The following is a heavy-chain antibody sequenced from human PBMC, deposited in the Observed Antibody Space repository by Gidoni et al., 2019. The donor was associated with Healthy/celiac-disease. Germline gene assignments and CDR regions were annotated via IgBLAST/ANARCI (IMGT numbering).Heavy chain of an antibody. J-gene: IGHJ4*02. CDR3: TTLAGGVVPHFVVY. CDR2: IKSKTDGGTT. D-gene: IGHD3-3*01. CDR1: GSTFSNAW. Sequence: EVQLVESGGGLVKPGGSLILSCAASGSTFSNAWMNWVRPAPGKGLEWVGRIKSKTDGGTTDYAAPVKGRFTSSKDDSKNTLYLQMNSLKTEDIAVYYCTTLAGGVVPHFVVYWGQGTLVTVSA. V-gene: IGHV3-15*07.